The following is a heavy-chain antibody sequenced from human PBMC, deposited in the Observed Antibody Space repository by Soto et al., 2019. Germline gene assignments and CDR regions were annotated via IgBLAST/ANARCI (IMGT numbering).Heavy chain of an antibody. J-gene: IGHJ4*02. Sequence: SETLSLTCAVYGGSFSGYYWSWIRQPPGKGLEWIGEINHSGSTNYNPSLKSRVTISVDTSKNQFSLKLSSVTAADTAVYYCAGGPTRESHYYDSSGYYYYFDYWGQGTPVTVSS. CDR1: GGSFSGYY. CDR2: INHSGST. CDR3: AGGPTRESHYYDSSGYYYYFDY. D-gene: IGHD3-22*01. V-gene: IGHV4-34*01.